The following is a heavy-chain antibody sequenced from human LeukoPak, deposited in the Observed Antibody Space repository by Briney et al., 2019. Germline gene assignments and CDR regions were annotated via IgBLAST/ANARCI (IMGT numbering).Heavy chain of an antibody. CDR1: GYTFTIYG. CDR2: ISAYNGNT. Sequence: ASVKVSCKASGYTFTIYGISWVRQAPGQGLEWMGWISAYNGNTNYAQKLQGRVTMTTDTSTSTAYMELRSLRSDDTAVYYCARVARRDILTGPLEGAFDIWGQGTMVTVSS. CDR3: ARVARRDILTGPLEGAFDI. J-gene: IGHJ3*02. D-gene: IGHD3-9*01. V-gene: IGHV1-18*01.